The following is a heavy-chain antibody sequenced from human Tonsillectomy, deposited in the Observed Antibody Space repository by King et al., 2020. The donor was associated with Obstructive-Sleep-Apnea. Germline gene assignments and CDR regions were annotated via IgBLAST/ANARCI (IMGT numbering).Heavy chain of an antibody. CDR3: ARARCSGGSCYSYYFDY. CDR2: IYSGGST. V-gene: IGHV3-53*04. CDR1: EFTVSSNY. Sequence: VQLVESGGGLVQPGGSLRLSCAASEFTVSSNYMSWVRQAPGKGLEWVSVIYSGGSTYYADSVKGRFTISRHNSKNTLYLQMNSLRAEDTAVYYCARARCSGGSCYSYYFDYWGQGTLVTVSS. J-gene: IGHJ4*02. D-gene: IGHD2-15*01.